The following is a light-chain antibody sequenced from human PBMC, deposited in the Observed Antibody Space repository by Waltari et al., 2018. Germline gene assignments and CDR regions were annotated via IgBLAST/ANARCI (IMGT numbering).Light chain of an antibody. V-gene: IGLV2-8*01. CDR1: SSDIGGSTY. CDR2: EVN. CDR3: SSFANNKRI. Sequence: QSALAQPPSASASPGQSITVSCTGTSSDIGGSTYVSWCQQHPGRGPRLIIYEVNQRPSGVPDRFSGSKSGNTAFLTVSGLQPEDEAHYHCSSFANNKRIFGGGTKLTVL. J-gene: IGLJ2*01.